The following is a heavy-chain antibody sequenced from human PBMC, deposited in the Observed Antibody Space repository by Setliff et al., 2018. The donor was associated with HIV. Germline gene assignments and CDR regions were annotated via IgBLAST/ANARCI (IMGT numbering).Heavy chain of an antibody. CDR2: IYYSGSP. D-gene: IGHD3-22*01. CDR1: NGSISNYY. Sequence: LSLTCTVSNGSISNYYWSWIRQPPGKGLQWIGYIYYSGSPNYNPSLKSRVTISVDRSKNQVSLKMSSVTAADTAVYYCARVLSSGYAGPFDSWGQGTLVTVSS. J-gene: IGHJ5*01. V-gene: IGHV4-59*08. CDR3: ARVLSSGYAGPFDS.